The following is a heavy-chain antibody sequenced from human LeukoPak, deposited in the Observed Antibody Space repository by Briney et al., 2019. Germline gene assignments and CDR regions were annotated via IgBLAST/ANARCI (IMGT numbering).Heavy chain of an antibody. CDR3: ARGQSLGVITMIVVAFDY. J-gene: IGHJ4*02. V-gene: IGHV1-8*01. Sequence: ASVKVSCKASGYTFTSYDINWVRQATGQGLEWMGWMNPNSGNTGYAQKFQGRVTMTRNTSISTAYMELSSLRSEDTAVYYCARGQSLGVITMIVVAFDYWGQGTLVTVSS. CDR1: GYTFTSYD. D-gene: IGHD3-22*01. CDR2: MNPNSGNT.